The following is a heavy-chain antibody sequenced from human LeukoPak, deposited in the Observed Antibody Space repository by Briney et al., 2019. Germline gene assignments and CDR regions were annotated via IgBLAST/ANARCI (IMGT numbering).Heavy chain of an antibody. CDR2: VSVSGGST. J-gene: IGHJ4*02. CDR3: AKDAKAGSGDYYFDY. V-gene: IGHV3-23*01. Sequence: PGGSLRLSCAASGFTFSRYALNWARQAPGKGLEWVSTVSVSGGSTYYADSVKGRFTISRDNSENTLYLQMNSLRAEDTAVYYCAKDAKAGSGDYYFDYWGQGTLVTVSS. CDR1: GFTFSRYA. D-gene: IGHD3-3*01.